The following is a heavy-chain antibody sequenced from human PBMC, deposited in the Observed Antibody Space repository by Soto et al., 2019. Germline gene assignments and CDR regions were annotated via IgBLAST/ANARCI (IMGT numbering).Heavy chain of an antibody. CDR3: ARDQVGFDY. CDR2: VSGSGTV. J-gene: IGHJ4*02. Sequence: SETLSLTCTVSRTSISSSYWSWIRRPPGKGLEWIGYVSGSGTVSYNPSLKSRVTISADASKNQVSLRPTSVTAADTAVYYCARDQVGFDYWGPGIMVTVSS. V-gene: IGHV4-59*01. CDR1: RTSISSSY.